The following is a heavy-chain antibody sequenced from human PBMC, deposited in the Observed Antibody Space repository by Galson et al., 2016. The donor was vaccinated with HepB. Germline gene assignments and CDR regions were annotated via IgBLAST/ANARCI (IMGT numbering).Heavy chain of an antibody. Sequence: SVKVSCKASGGAFSGYSISWVRQAPGQGLEWVGRIILILGVANYAPKFQGKVTITAEKSTNTAYMELTRLTSEDTAVYYCVKDRVRDGHPNFDYWGQGTLVTVSS. CDR3: VKDRVRDGHPNFDY. D-gene: IGHD5-24*01. V-gene: IGHV1-69*04. CDR2: IILILGVA. J-gene: IGHJ4*02. CDR1: GGAFSGYS.